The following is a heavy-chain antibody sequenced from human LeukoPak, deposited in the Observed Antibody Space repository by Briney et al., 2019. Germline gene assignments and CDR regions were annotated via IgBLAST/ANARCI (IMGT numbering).Heavy chain of an antibody. J-gene: IGHJ3*02. CDR3: ARAPPLDYDFLTGGDAFDI. CDR2: IKQDESEK. CDR1: GFTFSTYW. V-gene: IGHV3-7*01. D-gene: IGHD3-9*01. Sequence: GGSLRLSCAASGFTFSTYWMTWVRQAPGKGLECVANIKQDESEKNYVDSVKGRFTISRDNAKNSLYLQMNSLRAEDTAVFYCARAPPLDYDFLTGGDAFDIWGQGTMVTVSS.